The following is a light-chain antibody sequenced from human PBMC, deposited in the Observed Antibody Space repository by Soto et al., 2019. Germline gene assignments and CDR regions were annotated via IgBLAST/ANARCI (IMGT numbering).Light chain of an antibody. CDR1: QTITGRS. J-gene: IGKJ1*01. CDR3: QQFQNSRT. CDR2: SIS. Sequence: IVLMQSPGTLSLSQGERATLSCRASQTITGRSLAWYQQKPGQAPRLLITSISTRATGIPDRFSGSGSGADFTLTITRLEPEDFAVYYCQQFQNSRTFGQGTKVDXK. V-gene: IGKV3-20*01.